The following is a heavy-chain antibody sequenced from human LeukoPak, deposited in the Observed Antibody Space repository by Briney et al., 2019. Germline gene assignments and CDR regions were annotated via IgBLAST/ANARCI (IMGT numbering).Heavy chain of an antibody. D-gene: IGHD7-27*01. CDR1: EFTVSDYY. CDR2: ISNSGSSI. CDR3: ARSGEKDALDI. V-gene: IGHV3-11*01. J-gene: IGHJ3*02. Sequence: GGSLRLSCAASEFTVSDYYMSWIRQAPGMGLECVSYISNSGSSIYCADSVKGRFTISRDNAKNSLYLQMNSLRAEDTAMYYCARSGEKDALDIWGQGTMVTVSS.